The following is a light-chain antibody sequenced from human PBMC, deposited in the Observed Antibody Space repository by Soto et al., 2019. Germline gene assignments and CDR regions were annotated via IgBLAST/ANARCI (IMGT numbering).Light chain of an antibody. CDR3: SSYTARSTWV. J-gene: IGLJ3*02. CDR1: SSDVGGYNY. CDR2: EVS. V-gene: IGLV2-14*01. Sequence: QSALTQPASVSGSPGQSITISCTGTSSDVGGYNYVSWYQQHPGTSPKLMIYEVSNRPSGVSNRFSGSKSGNTASLIISGIQAEDEGDYYCSSYTARSTWVFGGGTKVTVL.